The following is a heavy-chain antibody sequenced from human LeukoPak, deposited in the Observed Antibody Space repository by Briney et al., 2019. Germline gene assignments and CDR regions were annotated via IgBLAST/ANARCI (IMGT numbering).Heavy chain of an antibody. CDR2: IKQDGRDK. V-gene: IGHV3-7*01. Sequence: GGSLRLSCAVSGFAFSSYWMGWVRQAPGKGLEWVANIKQDGRDKIYVDSVKGRFNISRDNAKNSLFLQMNSLRADDTAVYYCVRDLSGNGDYWGQGTLVTVSS. D-gene: IGHD1-20*01. CDR3: VRDLSGNGDY. J-gene: IGHJ4*02. CDR1: GFAFSSYW.